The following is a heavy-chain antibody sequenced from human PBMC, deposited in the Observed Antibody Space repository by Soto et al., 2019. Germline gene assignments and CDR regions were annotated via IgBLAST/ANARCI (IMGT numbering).Heavy chain of an antibody. CDR3: ARVMVRGVSLPFAY. Sequence: QVQLVQSGAEVKKPGASVKVSCKASGYTFTSYAMHWVRQAPGQRLEWMGWINAGNGNTKYSQKFQGRVTITRYTSASTAYMELSSLRSEDTVVYYCARVMVRGVSLPFAYWGQGTLVTVSS. D-gene: IGHD3-10*01. V-gene: IGHV1-3*01. CDR1: GYTFTSYA. CDR2: INAGNGNT. J-gene: IGHJ4*02.